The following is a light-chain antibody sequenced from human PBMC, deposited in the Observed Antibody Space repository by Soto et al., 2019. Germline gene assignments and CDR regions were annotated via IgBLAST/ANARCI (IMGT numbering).Light chain of an antibody. V-gene: IGKV3-20*01. CDR2: DAS. CDR1: QSVSNNS. CDR3: QQHGRSPPSWT. Sequence: ETVLTQSPGTLSLSPGERATLFCRASQSVSNNSLAWYQQKPGQTPRLLIYDASTRATGIPDRFSGSGSGTDFTLTISSLEPEDFAVYYCQQHGRSPPSWTFGQGTKVEIK. J-gene: IGKJ1*01.